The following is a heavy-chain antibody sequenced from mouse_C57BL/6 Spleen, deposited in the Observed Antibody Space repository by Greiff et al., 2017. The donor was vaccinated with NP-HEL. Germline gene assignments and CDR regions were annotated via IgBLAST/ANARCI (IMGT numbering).Heavy chain of an antibody. V-gene: IGHV1-76*01. CDR3: ARYDDYDPNFDY. Sequence: QVQLQQSGAELVRPGASVKLSCKASGYTFTDYYINWVKQRPGQGLEWIARIYPGSGNTYYNEKFKGKATLTAEKSSSTAYMQLSSLTSEDSAVYFCARYDDYDPNFDYWGQGTTLTVSS. D-gene: IGHD2-4*01. J-gene: IGHJ2*01. CDR2: IYPGSGNT. CDR1: GYTFTDYY.